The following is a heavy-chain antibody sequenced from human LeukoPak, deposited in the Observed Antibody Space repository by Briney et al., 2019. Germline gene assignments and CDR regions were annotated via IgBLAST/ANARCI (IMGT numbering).Heavy chain of an antibody. CDR1: GGSISSSSYY. V-gene: IGHV4-39*01. D-gene: IGHD3-10*01. CDR2: IYYSGST. CDR3: ARQAMVRGVPPCYMDV. Sequence: PSETLSLTCTVSGGSISSSSYYWGWIRQPPGKGLEWIGSIYYSGSTYYNPSLKSRVTISVDTSKNQFSLKPSSVTAADTAVYYCARQAMVRGVPPCYMDVWGKGTTVTVSS. J-gene: IGHJ6*03.